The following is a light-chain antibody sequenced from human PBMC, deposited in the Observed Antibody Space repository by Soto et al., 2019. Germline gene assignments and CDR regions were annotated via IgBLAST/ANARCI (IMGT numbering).Light chain of an antibody. J-gene: IGKJ1*01. CDR1: QSVSSN. CDR2: GAF. Sequence: EILMTQSPVTLSVSPGERATLSCRASQSVSSNLAWYQQKPGQAPSLLIYGAFTRATGIPARFSGTGSGTEFTLTISSLQSEDFALYYCQQYNDWPLTFGRGTKVE. V-gene: IGKV3-15*01. CDR3: QQYNDWPLT.